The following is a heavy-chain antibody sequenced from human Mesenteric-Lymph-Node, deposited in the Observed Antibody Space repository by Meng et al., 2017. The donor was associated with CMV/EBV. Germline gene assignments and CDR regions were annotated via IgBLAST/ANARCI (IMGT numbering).Heavy chain of an antibody. CDR3: ARRLLGGYSSSWRSGRGYNWFDP. D-gene: IGHD6-13*01. J-gene: IGHJ5*02. CDR2: IYYSGST. CDR1: YD. Sequence: YDWGWSRQPPGKGLEWIGSIYYSGSTYYNPSLKSRVTISVDTSKNQFSLKLSSVTAADTAVYYCARRLLGGYSSSWRSGRGYNWFDPWGQGTLVTVSS. V-gene: IGHV4-39*01.